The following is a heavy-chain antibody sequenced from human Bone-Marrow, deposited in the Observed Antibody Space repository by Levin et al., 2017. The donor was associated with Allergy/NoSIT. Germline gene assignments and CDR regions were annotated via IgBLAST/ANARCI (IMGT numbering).Heavy chain of an antibody. CDR1: GYTFKDFW. CDR3: ARTESACSSTSCYIGDYYKYFRMDV. J-gene: IGHJ6*02. CDR2: IYPGDSDT. D-gene: IGHD2-2*02. V-gene: IGHV5-51*01. Sequence: KHGESLKISCQGSGYTFKDFWIGWVRQMPGKGLEWMGIIYPGDSDTRYSPSFEGQVTISADKSVSTAYLQWSSLNASDTAIYYCARTESACSSTSCYIGDYYKYFRMDVWGRGTTVIVSS.